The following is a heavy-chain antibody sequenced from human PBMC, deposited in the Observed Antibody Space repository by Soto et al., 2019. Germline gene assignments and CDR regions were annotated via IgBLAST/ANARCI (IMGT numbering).Heavy chain of an antibody. CDR1: GGSISSGGYS. D-gene: IGHD6-6*01. Sequence: SETLSLTCAISGGSISSGGYSWSWIRQPPGKGLEWIGYIYHSGSTYYNPSLKSRVTISVDRSKNQFSLKLSSVTAADTAVYYCAGGIAARPLGYWGQGTLVTVSS. J-gene: IGHJ4*02. V-gene: IGHV4-30-2*01. CDR2: IYHSGST. CDR3: AGGIAARPLGY.